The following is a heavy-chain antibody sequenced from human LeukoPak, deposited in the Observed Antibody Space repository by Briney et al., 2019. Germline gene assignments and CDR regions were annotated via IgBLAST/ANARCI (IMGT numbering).Heavy chain of an antibody. CDR1: GDSMSSSNDC. Sequence: ASETLSLTCSVSGDSMSSSNDCWGWIRQSPGKGLEWIGGIYNSGYDYYNPSLKSRVTISVDTSKKQFSLKLSSVTAADTAFYYCARYIVSYPHDAFDIWGQGTMVTVSS. V-gene: IGHV4-39*07. D-gene: IGHD1-26*01. J-gene: IGHJ3*02. CDR3: ARYIVSYPHDAFDI. CDR2: IYNSGYD.